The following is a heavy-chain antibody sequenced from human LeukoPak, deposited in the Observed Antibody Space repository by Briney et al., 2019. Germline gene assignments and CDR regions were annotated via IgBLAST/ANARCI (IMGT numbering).Heavy chain of an antibody. Sequence: GGSLRLSCAASGLTFSDYYMSWVRQAPGKGLEWVSAISGDGSGTYYTDSVKGRFTISRHNSKNTLFLQMNSLRVEDTAVYYCAKGGISSVYHAFDIWGQGTMVTVSS. J-gene: IGHJ3*02. CDR3: AKGGISSVYHAFDI. V-gene: IGHV3-23*01. CDR2: ISGDGSGT. D-gene: IGHD1-14*01. CDR1: GLTFSDYY.